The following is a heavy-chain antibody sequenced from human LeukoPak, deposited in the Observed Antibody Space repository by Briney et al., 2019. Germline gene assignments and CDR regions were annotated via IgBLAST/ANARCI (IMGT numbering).Heavy chain of an antibody. CDR2: IYWNDDK. CDR3: AHPITMVRGVIPPFDY. Sequence: SGPTLVNPTQTLTLTCTFSGFSLSTSGVGVGWIRQPPGKALECLALIYWNDDKRYSPPLKSRLTITKDTSKHQVVLTMTNMDPVDTATYYCAHPITMVRGVIPPFDYWGQGTLVTVSS. J-gene: IGHJ4*02. V-gene: IGHV2-5*01. D-gene: IGHD3-10*01. CDR1: GFSLSTSGVG.